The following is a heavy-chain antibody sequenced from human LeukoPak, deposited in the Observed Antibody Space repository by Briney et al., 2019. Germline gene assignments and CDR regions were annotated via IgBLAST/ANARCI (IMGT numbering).Heavy chain of an antibody. J-gene: IGHJ4*02. CDR2: ISYGGSNK. CDR3: AKGEDYGALFDY. CDR1: GFTFSSCS. V-gene: IGHV3-30*18. D-gene: IGHD4-17*01. Sequence: VQPGRSLRLSCAASGFTFSSCSMHWVRQAPGKGLEGVAVISYGGSNKYYADSVKGRFTISRDNSKNTLYLQMNSLRAEDTAVYYCAKGEDYGALFDYWGQGTLVTVSS.